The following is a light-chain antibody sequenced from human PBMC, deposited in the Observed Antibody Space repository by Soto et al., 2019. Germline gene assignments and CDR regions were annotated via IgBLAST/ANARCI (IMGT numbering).Light chain of an antibody. CDR3: YSYAGRNIWV. V-gene: IGLV2-8*01. Sequence: QSVLAQPPSASGSPGQSVTISCTGSGSDIGAYNFVSWYQQHPGKAPKLMIFGVTERPSGVPDRFSGSKSGNTASLTVSGLQADDEAVYYCYSYAGRNIWVFGGGTQLPS. CDR1: GSDIGAYNF. J-gene: IGLJ3*02. CDR2: GVT.